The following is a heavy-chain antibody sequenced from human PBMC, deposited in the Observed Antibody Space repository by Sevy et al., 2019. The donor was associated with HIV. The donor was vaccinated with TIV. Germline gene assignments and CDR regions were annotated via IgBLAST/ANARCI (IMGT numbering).Heavy chain of an antibody. J-gene: IGHJ4*02. CDR2: IKQDGSAK. CDR1: GFTFSSYW. Sequence: GGSLRLSCAASGFTFSSYWMSWVRQAPGKGLEWVANIKQDGSAKYYVDSVKGRFTISRDNAKNSLYLQMNSLRAEDTAVYSCARLGITIFGVVAQYYFDYWGQGTLVTVSS. CDR3: ARLGITIFGVVAQYYFDY. V-gene: IGHV3-7*01. D-gene: IGHD3-3*01.